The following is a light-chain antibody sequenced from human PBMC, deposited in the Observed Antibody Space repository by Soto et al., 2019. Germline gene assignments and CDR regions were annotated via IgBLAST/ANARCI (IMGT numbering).Light chain of an antibody. CDR3: TSYVGNDIWV. Sequence: QSVLTQPPSASGSPGQSGTISCTGTSSDVGAYKYVSWYQQYPGKAPKLMIYEVTKRPSGVPDRFSGSKSGNTASLTVSGLQAADEADYYCTSYVGNDIWVFGGGTKLTVL. J-gene: IGLJ3*02. CDR2: EVT. CDR1: SSDVGAYKY. V-gene: IGLV2-8*01.